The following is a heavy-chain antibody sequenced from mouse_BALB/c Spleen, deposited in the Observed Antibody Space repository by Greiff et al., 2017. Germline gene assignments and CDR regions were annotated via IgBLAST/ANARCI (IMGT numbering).Heavy chain of an antibody. Sequence: EVKLVESGGGLVQPGGSRKLSCAASGFTFSSFGMHWVRQAPEKGLEWVAYISSGSSTIYYADTVKGRFTISRDNPKNTLFLQMTSLRSEDTAMYYCARRRYGYDGGDAMDYWGQGTSVTVSS. CDR2: ISSGSSTI. CDR1: GFTFSSFG. J-gene: IGHJ4*01. V-gene: IGHV5-17*02. CDR3: ARRRYGYDGGDAMDY. D-gene: IGHD2-2*01.